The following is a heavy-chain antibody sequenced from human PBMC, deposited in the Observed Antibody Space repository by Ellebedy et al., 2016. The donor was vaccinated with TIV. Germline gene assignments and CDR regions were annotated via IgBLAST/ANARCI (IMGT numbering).Heavy chain of an antibody. D-gene: IGHD6-19*01. J-gene: IGHJ4*02. CDR3: ARDLDKSSGWYGGAAY. V-gene: IGHV3-30*03. Sequence: GESLKISCAASGFTFSSYDMHWVRQAPGKGLEWVALISYDANNKYYADSVKGRFTISRDNSMTTLYLKMTSLRAEDTAVYYCARDLDKSSGWYGGAAYWGQGTLVTVSS. CDR2: ISYDANNK. CDR1: GFTFSSYD.